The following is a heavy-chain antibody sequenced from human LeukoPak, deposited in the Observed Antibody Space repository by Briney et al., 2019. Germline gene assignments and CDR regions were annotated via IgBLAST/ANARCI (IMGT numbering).Heavy chain of an antibody. D-gene: IGHD2-2*01. Sequence: GGSLRLSCGVSGFSFSSYAMDWVRQAPGKGLEWVAVISYDGSNKYYADSVKGRFTISRDNSKNTLYLQMNSLRAEDTAVYYCAKGQSWAPGGPAAPLYLDYWGQGTLVTVSS. CDR1: GFSFSSYA. CDR3: AKGQSWAPGGPAAPLYLDY. V-gene: IGHV3-30-3*01. J-gene: IGHJ4*02. CDR2: ISYDGSNK.